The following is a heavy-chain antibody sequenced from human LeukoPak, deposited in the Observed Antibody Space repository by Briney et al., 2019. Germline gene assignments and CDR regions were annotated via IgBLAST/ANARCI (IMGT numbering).Heavy chain of an antibody. Sequence: GRSLRLSCAASGFTFNSYAMYWVRQAPGKGLEWVAVISYDGSNKYYADSVKGRFTISRDNSENTLYLQMNSLRAEDTAVYYCAKDLGQQLGFDYWGQGTLVTVSS. V-gene: IGHV3-30-3*01. CDR3: AKDLGQQLGFDY. D-gene: IGHD6-13*01. J-gene: IGHJ4*02. CDR1: GFTFNSYA. CDR2: ISYDGSNK.